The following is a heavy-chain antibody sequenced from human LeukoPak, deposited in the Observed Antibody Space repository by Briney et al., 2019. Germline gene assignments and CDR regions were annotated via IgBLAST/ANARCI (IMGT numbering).Heavy chain of an antibody. D-gene: IGHD5-12*01. V-gene: IGHV3-30*18. CDR2: ISYDGSNK. Sequence: GGSLRLSCAASGFTFSSYGMHWVHQAPGKGLEWVAVISYDGSNKYYADSVKGRFTISRDNSKNTLYLQMNSLRAEDTAVYYCAKGDTGGYDSPDYFDYWGQGTLVTVSS. CDR1: GFTFSSYG. CDR3: AKGDTGGYDSPDYFDY. J-gene: IGHJ4*02.